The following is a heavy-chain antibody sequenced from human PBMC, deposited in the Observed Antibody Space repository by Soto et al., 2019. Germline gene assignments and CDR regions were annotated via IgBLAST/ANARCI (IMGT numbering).Heavy chain of an antibody. V-gene: IGHV4-4*07. Sequence: KTSETLSLTCTVSGGSISSYYWSWIRQPAGKGLEWIGRIYTSGSTNYNPSLKSRVTMSVDTSKNQFSLKLSSVTAADTAVYYCARDRHYYDSSRGMDVWGQGTTVTVSS. CDR3: ARDRHYYDSSRGMDV. D-gene: IGHD3-22*01. J-gene: IGHJ6*02. CDR1: GGSISSYY. CDR2: IYTSGST.